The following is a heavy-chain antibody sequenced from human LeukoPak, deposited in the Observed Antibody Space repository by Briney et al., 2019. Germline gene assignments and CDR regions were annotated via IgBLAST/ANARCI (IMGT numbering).Heavy chain of an antibody. CDR3: ARIDTYYYDSSGYYSAFDI. Sequence: GGSLRLSCAASGFTFDNYGMNWVRQAPGKGLEWVSGINWNGGSTGYADSVKGRFTISRDNAKNSLYLQMNSLRAEDTALYYCARIDTYYYDSSGYYSAFDIWGRETIVTVSS. J-gene: IGHJ3*02. D-gene: IGHD3-22*01. CDR1: GFTFDNYG. CDR2: INWNGGST. V-gene: IGHV3-20*04.